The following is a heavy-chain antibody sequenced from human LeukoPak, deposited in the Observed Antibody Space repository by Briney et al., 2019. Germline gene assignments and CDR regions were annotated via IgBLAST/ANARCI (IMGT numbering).Heavy chain of an antibody. CDR2: INHSGST. J-gene: IGHJ5*02. Sequence: SETLSLTCAVYGGSFSGYYWSWIRQPPGKGLEWIGEINHSGSTNYNPSLKSRVTISVDTSKNQFSLKLSSVTAADTAVYHCARGGRVLMVYAIRTNWFDPWGQGTLVTVSS. CDR1: GGSFSGYY. CDR3: ARGGRVLMVYAIRTNWFDP. D-gene: IGHD2-8*01. V-gene: IGHV4-34*01.